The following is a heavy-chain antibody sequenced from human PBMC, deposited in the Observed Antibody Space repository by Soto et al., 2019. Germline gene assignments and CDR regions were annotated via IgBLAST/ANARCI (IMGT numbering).Heavy chain of an antibody. V-gene: IGHV3-30*18. CDR3: AKPFSQGGSGYYFDY. Sequence: GGSLRLSCAASGFTFSSYGMHWVRQAPGKGLEWVAVISYDGSNKYYADSVKGRFTISRDNSKNTLYLQMNSLRAEDTAVYYCAKPFSQGGSGYYFDYWGQGTLVTVSS. J-gene: IGHJ4*02. D-gene: IGHD3-22*01. CDR2: ISYDGSNK. CDR1: GFTFSSYG.